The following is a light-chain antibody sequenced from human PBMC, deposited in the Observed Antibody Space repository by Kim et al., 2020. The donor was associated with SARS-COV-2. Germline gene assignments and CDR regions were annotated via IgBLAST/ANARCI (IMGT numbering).Light chain of an antibody. CDR1: SSNIGSIT. J-gene: IGLJ3*02. V-gene: IGLV1-44*01. CDR3: ATWDGSLNGWV. CDR2: SNN. Sequence: GHRVTIACSGSSSNIGSITVNWYQQLPGTAPKFRIYSNNQRPSGVPDRFSGSKSGTSASLAISGLQSEDEADYYCATWDGSLNGWVFGGGTQLTVL.